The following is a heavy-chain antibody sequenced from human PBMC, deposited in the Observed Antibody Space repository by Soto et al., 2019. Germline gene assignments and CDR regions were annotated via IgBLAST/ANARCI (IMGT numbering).Heavy chain of an antibody. V-gene: IGHV1-8*01. D-gene: IGHD6-6*01. CDR1: GYTFTHYD. CDR3: AREGLEYSSATGFGL. CDR2: MNPNSGNT. J-gene: IGHJ5*02. Sequence: QVQLVQSGAEVKKPGASVKVSCKASGYTFTHYDINWVRQAPGQGLEWMGWMNPNSGNTGYAQKFQGRVTMTRDTSINTVFLQLSSLRSEDTAVYYCAREGLEYSSATGFGLWGQGTLVTVSS.